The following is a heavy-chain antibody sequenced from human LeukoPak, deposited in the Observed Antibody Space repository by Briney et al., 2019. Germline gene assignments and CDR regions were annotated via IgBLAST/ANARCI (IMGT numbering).Heavy chain of an antibody. CDR3: ARGAPGSYCSGGSCPYFDY. J-gene: IGHJ4*02. Sequence: ASVKVSCKASGYTFTSYDINWVRQATGQGPEWMGWMNPNSGNTGYAQKFQGRVTMTRNTSISTAYMELTSLRSEDTAVYYCARGAPGSYCSGGSCPYFDYWGQGTLATVSS. CDR2: MNPNSGNT. V-gene: IGHV1-8*01. D-gene: IGHD2-15*01. CDR1: GYTFTSYD.